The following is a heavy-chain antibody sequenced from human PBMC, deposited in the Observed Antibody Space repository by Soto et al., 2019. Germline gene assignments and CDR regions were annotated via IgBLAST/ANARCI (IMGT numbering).Heavy chain of an antibody. V-gene: IGHV4-59*01. CDR1: GGSISSYY. Sequence: KPSETLSLTCTVSGGSISSYYWSWIRQPPGKGLEWIGYIYYSGSTNYNPSLKSRVTISVDTSKNQFSLKLSSVTAADTAVYYCARLPIAARRFRRSGDEFDYWGQGTLVTVSS. CDR3: ARLPIAARRFRRSGDEFDY. D-gene: IGHD6-6*01. CDR2: IYYSGST. J-gene: IGHJ4*02.